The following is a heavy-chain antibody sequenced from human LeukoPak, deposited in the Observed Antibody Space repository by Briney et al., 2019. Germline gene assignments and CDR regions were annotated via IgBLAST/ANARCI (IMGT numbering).Heavy chain of an antibody. CDR3: AGSPYSSGWYDY. D-gene: IGHD6-19*01. CDR1: GFTFSNYG. CDR2: ISHDGSNN. V-gene: IGHV3-30*03. Sequence: PGGSLRLSCAASGFTFSNYGMHWVRQAPGKGLEWVVAISHDGSNNNYADSVKGRFTISRDNAKNSLYLQMNSLRAEDTAVYYCAGSPYSSGWYDYWGQGTLVTVSS. J-gene: IGHJ4*02.